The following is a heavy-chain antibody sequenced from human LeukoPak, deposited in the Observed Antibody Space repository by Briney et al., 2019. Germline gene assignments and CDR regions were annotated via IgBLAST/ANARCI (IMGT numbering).Heavy chain of an antibody. J-gene: IGHJ4*02. V-gene: IGHV3-30*18. CDR2: ISYDGSNK. D-gene: IGHD2-15*01. CDR1: GFTFSSYG. Sequence: GRSLRLSCAASGFTFSSYGMHWVRQAPGKGLEWVAVISYDGSNKYYADSVKGRFTISRDNSKNTLYLQMNSLRAEGTAVYYCAKGSRIVVVVAADYWGQGTLVTVSS. CDR3: AKGSRIVVVVAADY.